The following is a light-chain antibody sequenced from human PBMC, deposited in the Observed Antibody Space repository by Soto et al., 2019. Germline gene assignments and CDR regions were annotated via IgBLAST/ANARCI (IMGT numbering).Light chain of an antibody. CDR1: SSDVGAYNY. CDR3: KSFTPSDTYV. Sequence: QSVLTQPASVSGSPGQSIAISCTGTSSDVGAYNYVSWYLQYPGKAPKLVIFDVSFRPSGVSNRFSGSKSGNTASLTISGLQAEDEADYYSKSFTPSDTYVFGTGTKVTVL. CDR2: DVS. J-gene: IGLJ1*01. V-gene: IGLV2-14*01.